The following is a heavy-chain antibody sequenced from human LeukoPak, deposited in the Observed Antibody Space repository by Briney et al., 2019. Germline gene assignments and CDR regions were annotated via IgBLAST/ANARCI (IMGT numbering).Heavy chain of an antibody. CDR3: ARHTIWFDP. V-gene: IGHV4-39*01. J-gene: IGHJ5*02. Sequence: SETLSLTCTVSGGSISSSSYYWGWIRQPPGKGLEWIGSIYYSGSTYYNPSLKSRVTISVDTSKNQFSLKLSSVTAADTAVYYCARHTIWFDPWGQGTLVTVSS. D-gene: IGHD3-10*01. CDR1: GGSISSSSYY. CDR2: IYYSGST.